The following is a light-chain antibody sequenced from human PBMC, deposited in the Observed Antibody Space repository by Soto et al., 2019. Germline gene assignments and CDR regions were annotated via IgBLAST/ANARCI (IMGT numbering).Light chain of an antibody. CDR3: QQTSAFPRT. CDR1: QSISNS. Sequence: DIQMTQSPSSLSASVADRFTITCWASQSISNSLAWYQQTPGKAPKLLLRGASSLHRGVPSRFSGGGAGTEFTLTISSLQPEDFATYYCQQTSAFPRTFGQGTKVD. CDR2: GAS. J-gene: IGKJ3*01. V-gene: IGKV1-12*01.